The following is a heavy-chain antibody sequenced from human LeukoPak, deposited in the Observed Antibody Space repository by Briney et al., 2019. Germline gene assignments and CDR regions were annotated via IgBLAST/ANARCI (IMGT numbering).Heavy chain of an antibody. CDR1: GGPLSNYF. D-gene: IGHD5-12*01. CDR3: ARDGGYSGYVYAFDI. V-gene: IGHV4-4*07. J-gene: IGHJ3*02. CDR2: IETSGNT. Sequence: WDTLPLPCSVSGGPLSNYFWSWIRQPAGKGLEWVGRIETSGNTNYKPSLKSRVTISVDTSKNQFSLKLSSVTAADTAVYYCARDGGYSGYVYAFDIWGQGTMVTVSS.